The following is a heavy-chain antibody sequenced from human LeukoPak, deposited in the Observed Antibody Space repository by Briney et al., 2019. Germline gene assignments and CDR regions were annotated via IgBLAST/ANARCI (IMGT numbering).Heavy chain of an antibody. J-gene: IGHJ3*02. V-gene: IGHV3-21*04. Sequence: GGSLRLSCAASGFTFSSYSMNWVRQAPGKGLEWVSSISSSSSYIYYADSVKGRFTISRDNAKNFLYLQMNSLRAEDTALYYCAKDTGPGGNAFDIWGQGTMVTVSS. CDR1: GFTFSSYS. CDR3: AKDTGPGGNAFDI. D-gene: IGHD1-1*01. CDR2: ISSSSSYI.